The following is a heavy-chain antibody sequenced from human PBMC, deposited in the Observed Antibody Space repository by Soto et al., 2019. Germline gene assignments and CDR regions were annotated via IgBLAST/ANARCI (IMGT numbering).Heavy chain of an antibody. V-gene: IGHV4-31*03. Sequence: SETLSLTCTVSGGSISSGGYYWSWIRQHPGKGLEWIGYIYYSGSTYYNPSLKSRVTISVDTSKNQFSLKLSSVTAADTAVYYCARGNQYYYDSSGYPTKGDWFDPWGQGTLVTVSS. D-gene: IGHD3-22*01. CDR3: ARGNQYYYDSSGYPTKGDWFDP. CDR1: GGSISSGGYY. CDR2: IYYSGST. J-gene: IGHJ5*02.